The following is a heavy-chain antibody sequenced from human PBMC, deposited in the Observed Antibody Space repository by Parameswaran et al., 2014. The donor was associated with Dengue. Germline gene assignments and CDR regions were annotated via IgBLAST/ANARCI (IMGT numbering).Heavy chain of an antibody. CDR3: VSVSESGPTTVAISEY. CDR2: IGANGGGT. V-gene: IGHV3-64D*08. CDR1: GFTFSTFA. J-gene: IGHJ4*02. Sequence: GESLKISCSASGFTFSTFAMYWVRQAPGKGLQYVAAIGANGGGTYYTDSVTGRFTISRDNFKNSLYLQMSSVRPEDTAVYYCVSVSESGPTTVAISEYWGQGTLVTVSS. D-gene: IGHD5-12*01.